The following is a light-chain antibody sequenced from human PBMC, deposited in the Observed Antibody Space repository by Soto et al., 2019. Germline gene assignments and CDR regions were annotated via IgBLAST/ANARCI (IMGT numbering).Light chain of an antibody. V-gene: IGKV3-15*01. J-gene: IGKJ1*01. CDR1: EFVSSR. Sequence: DIVVTQSPATLSASPGERVTLSCRASEFVSSRLAWYARRPRQVASPLLYDKSTRAHGISARFSVSGSGTEFTPPLRSLQSEKFAIYDCHAYIPWLPGIFRPGTKG. CDR3: HAYIPWLPGI. CDR2: DKS.